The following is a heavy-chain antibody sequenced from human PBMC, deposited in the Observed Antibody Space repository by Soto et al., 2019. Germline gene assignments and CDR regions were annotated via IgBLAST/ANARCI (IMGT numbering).Heavy chain of an antibody. CDR1: GYTFTTYG. D-gene: IGHD3-16*01. CDR3: ARAGEMPYYYYGLDV. J-gene: IGHJ6*02. CDR2: ISGYNGHT. Sequence: QVQLVQSGAEVRKPGASVKVSCKASGYTFTTYGISWVRQAPGQGLEWMGWISGYNGHTNYAQKFQGRVTMTTDTSTTTVSIDLRSLSSDDTAVYYCARAGEMPYYYYGLDVWCQGTTVTVSS. V-gene: IGHV1-18*01.